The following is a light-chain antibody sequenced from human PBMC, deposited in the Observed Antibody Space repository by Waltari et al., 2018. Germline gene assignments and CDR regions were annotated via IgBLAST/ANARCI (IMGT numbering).Light chain of an antibody. CDR3: SSYTSSSLV. Sequence: QSALTQPASVSGSPGQSITISCTGTSSDVGGYNYVSWYQQHPGKAPKLMIYEVSNRPAGVSHRFSGSKSGNTASLTISGLQAEDEADYYCSSYTSSSLVFGGGTKLTVL. V-gene: IGLV2-14*01. J-gene: IGLJ2*01. CDR1: SSDVGGYNY. CDR2: EVS.